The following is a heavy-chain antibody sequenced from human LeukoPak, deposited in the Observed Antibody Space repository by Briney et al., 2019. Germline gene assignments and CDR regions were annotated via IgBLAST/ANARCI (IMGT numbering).Heavy chain of an antibody. V-gene: IGHV1-69*06. J-gene: IGHJ5*01. Sequence: SVKVSCKASGGTFSNYAIHWVRQAPGQGLEWMGRIFPVFGTTNYAQKFQGRVTITADKSTSTAYMELSSLRSEDTAVYYCAKVGSKWYDFWGQGTLVTVSS. CDR3: AKVGSKWYDF. CDR1: GGTFSNYA. CDR2: IFPVFGTT.